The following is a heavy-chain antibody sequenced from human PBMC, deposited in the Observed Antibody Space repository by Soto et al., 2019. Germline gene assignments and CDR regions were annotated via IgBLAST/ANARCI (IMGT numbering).Heavy chain of an antibody. J-gene: IGHJ4*02. V-gene: IGHV1-69*08. CDR1: GGTFSSYT. CDR3: AREGANWNELDY. D-gene: IGHD1-20*01. CDR2: IIPILGIA. Sequence: QVQLAQSGAEVKKPGSSVKVSCKASGGTFSSYTISWVRQAPGQGLEWMGRIIPILGIANYAQKFQGRVTITADKSTSTAYMELSSLRSEDTAVYYCAREGANWNELDYWGQGTLVTVSS.